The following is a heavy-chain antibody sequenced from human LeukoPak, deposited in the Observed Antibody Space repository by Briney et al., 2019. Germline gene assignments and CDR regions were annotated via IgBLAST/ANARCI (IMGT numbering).Heavy chain of an antibody. CDR2: IYTSEST. J-gene: IGHJ4*02. Sequence: SETLSLTYTVSGGSISTYYWSWIRQPPGKGLEWIGYIYTSESTNYNPSLKSRVTISVDTSKNQFSLMLSSVTAADTAFYYCARRRTTGTTGYFDFWGRGILVTVSS. V-gene: IGHV4-4*09. CDR3: ARRRTTGTTGYFDF. D-gene: IGHD1-1*01. CDR1: GGSISTYY.